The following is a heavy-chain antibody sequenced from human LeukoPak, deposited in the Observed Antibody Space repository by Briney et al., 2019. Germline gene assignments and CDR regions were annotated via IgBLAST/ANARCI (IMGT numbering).Heavy chain of an antibody. V-gene: IGHV3-7*01. J-gene: IGHJ4*02. CDR3: VPEYYDYGDGGY. Sequence: TGGSLRLSCAASGFTFSSYWMSWVRQAPGKGLEWVANIKQDGSEKYYVDSVKGRFTISRDNAKNSLYLQMNSLRVEDTAVYYCVPEYYDYGDGGYWGQGTLVTVSS. CDR1: GFTFSSYW. D-gene: IGHD4-17*01. CDR2: IKQDGSEK.